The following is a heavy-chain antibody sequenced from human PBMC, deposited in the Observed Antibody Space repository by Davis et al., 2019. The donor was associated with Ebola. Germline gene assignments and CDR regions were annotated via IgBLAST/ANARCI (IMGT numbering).Heavy chain of an antibody. CDR1: GFTLTNYA. Sequence: ASVKVSCKASGFTLTNYAIHWVRQAPGQRLEWMGWVHGGNGNTKYSQRFQGRVTITTDTSAITVYLDLTSLRSDDTAVYYCASRKPRSSDIRYYYYYGMDVWGQGTTVTVSS. D-gene: IGHD6-6*01. V-gene: IGHV1-3*01. CDR3: ASRKPRSSDIRYYYYYGMDV. CDR2: VHGGNGNT. J-gene: IGHJ6*02.